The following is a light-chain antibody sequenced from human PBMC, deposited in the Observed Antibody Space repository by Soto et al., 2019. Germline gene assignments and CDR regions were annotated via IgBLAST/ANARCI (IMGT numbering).Light chain of an antibody. CDR2: GAS. Sequence: EIVMTQSPATLPFSPWERATLSCGASQSVSSNLAWYQQKPGQAPRLLIFGASTRATGIPVRFSGSGSGTEFTLTISSLQSEDFAVYYCQQYNNWPRTFGQGTKVDI. CDR3: QQYNNWPRT. J-gene: IGKJ1*01. CDR1: QSVSSN. V-gene: IGKV3-15*01.